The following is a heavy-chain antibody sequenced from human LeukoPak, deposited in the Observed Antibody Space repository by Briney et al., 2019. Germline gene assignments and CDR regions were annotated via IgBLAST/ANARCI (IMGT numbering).Heavy chain of an antibody. CDR1: GGSISSYY. J-gene: IGHJ4*02. V-gene: IGHV4-59*01. D-gene: IGHD6-13*01. CDR2: IYYSGTT. CDR3: ARGVYIAAAQYGY. Sequence: SETLSLTCTVSGGSISSYYWSWIRQPPGKGLEWTGYIYYSGTTNYNPSLKSRVTISVDTSKNQFSLKLSSVTAADTAVYYCARGVYIAAAQYGYWGQGTLVTVSS.